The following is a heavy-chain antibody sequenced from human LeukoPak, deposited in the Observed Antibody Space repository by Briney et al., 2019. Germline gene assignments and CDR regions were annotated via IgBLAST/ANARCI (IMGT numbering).Heavy chain of an antibody. CDR2: INHSGST. V-gene: IGHV4-34*01. CDR1: GGSFSGYY. Sequence: PSETLSLTCAVYGGSFSGYYWSWIRQPPGKGLEWIGEINHSGSTNYNPSLKSRVTISVDTSKNQFSLKLSSVTAADTAVYYCARRGIITGYFDYWGQGTLVTVSS. CDR3: ARRGIITGYFDY. J-gene: IGHJ4*02. D-gene: IGHD3-22*01.